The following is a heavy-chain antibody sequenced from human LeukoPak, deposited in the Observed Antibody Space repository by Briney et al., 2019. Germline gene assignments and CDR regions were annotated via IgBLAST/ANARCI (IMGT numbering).Heavy chain of an antibody. V-gene: IGHV1-2*02. CDR1: GYTFTGYH. D-gene: IGHD2-2*01. J-gene: IGHJ5*02. CDR2: INPNSGGT. Sequence: ASVKVSCKASGYTFTGYHMHWVRQAAGHGLEWMGWINPNSGGTNYAQKFQGRVTLTRDTSISTAYMELSRLRSDDTAVYYCARGQTSYAWFDPWGQGTLVTVSS. CDR3: ARGQTSYAWFDP.